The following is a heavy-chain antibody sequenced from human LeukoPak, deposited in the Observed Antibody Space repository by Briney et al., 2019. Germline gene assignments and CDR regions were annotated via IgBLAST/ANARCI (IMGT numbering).Heavy chain of an antibody. Sequence: GSLRLSCAASAFTLSSYWMHWVRQAPGKGLIWVSRINSDGSITNYADSVKGRFTISRDNAKNTLYLQMNSLRVEDTAVYYCARGRPHGNDYWGQGTLVTVSS. CDR3: ARGRPHGNDY. CDR2: INSDGSIT. J-gene: IGHJ4*02. CDR1: AFTLSSYW. D-gene: IGHD4-23*01. V-gene: IGHV3-74*01.